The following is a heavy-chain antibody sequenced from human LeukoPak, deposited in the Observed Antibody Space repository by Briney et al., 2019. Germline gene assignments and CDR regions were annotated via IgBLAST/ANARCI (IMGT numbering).Heavy chain of an antibody. Sequence: GGSLRLSCAASGFTFSSYSMNWVRQAPGKGLEWVSSISSSSSYIYYADSVKGRFTISRDNAKNSLYLQMNSLRAEDTALYYCARGYYYDSSGYYHDNFDYWGQGTLVTVSS. J-gene: IGHJ4*02. V-gene: IGHV3-21*04. CDR2: ISSSSSYI. CDR3: ARGYYYDSSGYYHDNFDY. D-gene: IGHD3-22*01. CDR1: GFTFSSYS.